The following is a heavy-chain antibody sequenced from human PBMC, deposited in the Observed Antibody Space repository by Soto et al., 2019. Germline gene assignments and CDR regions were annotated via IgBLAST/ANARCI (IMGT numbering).Heavy chain of an antibody. Sequence: SETLSLTCTVSGGSISSYYWSWIRQPPGKGLEWIGYIYYSGSTNYNPSLKSRVTISVDTSKNQFSLKLSSVTAADTAVYYCARHRIDCSGGSCYFWFDPWGQGTLVTVSS. V-gene: IGHV4-59*08. CDR2: IYYSGST. CDR1: GGSISSYY. CDR3: ARHRIDCSGGSCYFWFDP. D-gene: IGHD2-15*01. J-gene: IGHJ5*02.